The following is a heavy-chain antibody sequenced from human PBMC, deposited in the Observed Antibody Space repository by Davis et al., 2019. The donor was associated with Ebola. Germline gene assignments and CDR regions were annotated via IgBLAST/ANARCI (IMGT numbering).Heavy chain of an antibody. Sequence: ASVKVSCKASGYTFTSYDINWVRQATGQGLEWMGWISAYNGNTNYAQKLQGRVTMTTDTSTSTAYMELRSLRSDDTAVYYCARVRILTPPGTVYSRSYNFDYWGQGTLVTVSS. CDR1: GYTFTSYD. D-gene: IGHD6-13*01. CDR2: ISAYNGNT. J-gene: IGHJ4*02. CDR3: ARVRILTPPGTVYSRSYNFDY. V-gene: IGHV1-18*01.